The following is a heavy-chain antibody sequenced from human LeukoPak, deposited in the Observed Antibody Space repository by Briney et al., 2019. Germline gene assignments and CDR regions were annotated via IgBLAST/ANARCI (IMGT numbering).Heavy chain of an antibody. J-gene: IGHJ4*02. CDR3: AKDRVIAWELLSPFDY. V-gene: IGHV3-23*01. CDR1: GFTFSSYA. CDR2: ISGSGGST. D-gene: IGHD1-26*01. Sequence: GGSLRLSCAASGFTFSSYAMSWVRQAPGQGLEWVSAISGSGGSTYSADSVKGRFTISRDNSKNTLYLQMNSLRAEDTAVYYCAKDRVIAWELLSPFDYWGQGTLVTVSS.